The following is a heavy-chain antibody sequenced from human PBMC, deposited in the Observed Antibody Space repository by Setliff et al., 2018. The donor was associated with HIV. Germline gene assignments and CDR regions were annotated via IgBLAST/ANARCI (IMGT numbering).Heavy chain of an antibody. D-gene: IGHD2-15*01. CDR3: ARGVVVAGNPYYFDY. CDR1: GYTFTTSY. CDR2: IIPVFGTA. J-gene: IGHJ4*02. V-gene: IGHV1-69*13. Sequence: SVKVSCKASGYTFTTSYIHWIRQAPGQGLEWMGGIIPVFGTANYAQKFQGRVTISADEVTSTAYMELRSLRSEDTAVFYCARGVVVAGNPYYFDYWGQGTLVTVSS.